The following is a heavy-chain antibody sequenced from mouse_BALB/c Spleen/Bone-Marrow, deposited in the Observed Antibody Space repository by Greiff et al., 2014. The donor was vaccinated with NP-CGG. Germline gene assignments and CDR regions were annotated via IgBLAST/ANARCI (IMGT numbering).Heavy chain of an antibody. J-gene: IGHJ2*01. V-gene: IGHV1-67*01. CDR3: ARNFYGGSSFDY. Sequence: VQLQESGPEVVRPGVSVKLSCKGSGYTFTAYAMHWVKQSHAESLEWIGLISTYSGNTHYNQDFKGKATMTVDKSSSTAYMELARLTSEESAVYYCARNFYGGSSFDYWGQGTTLTVSS. CDR2: ISTYSGNT. D-gene: IGHD1-1*01. CDR1: GYTFTAYA.